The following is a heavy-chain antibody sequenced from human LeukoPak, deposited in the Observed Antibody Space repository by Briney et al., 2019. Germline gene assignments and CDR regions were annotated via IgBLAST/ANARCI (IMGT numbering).Heavy chain of an antibody. CDR2: INHSGAT. D-gene: IGHD3-22*01. CDR3: ARGPGSYDSRGYYGGFDF. Sequence: SETLSLTCAVDGGSFRGYYWTWIRQPPGKGLEWIGEINHSGATNYNPSLKSRGTISVDPSKTQFSLPLTSMTAADTAVYYCARGPGSYDSRGYYGGFDFWGQGIRVTVSS. V-gene: IGHV4-34*01. J-gene: IGHJ4*02. CDR1: GGSFRGYY.